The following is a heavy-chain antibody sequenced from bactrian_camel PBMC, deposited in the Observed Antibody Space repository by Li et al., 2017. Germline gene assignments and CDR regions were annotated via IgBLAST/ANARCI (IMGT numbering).Heavy chain of an antibody. CDR2: IVSGGGST. V-gene: IGHV3S40*01. CDR1: GFIFSGFD. D-gene: IGHD2*01. CDR3: AACAGGYYY. J-gene: IGHJ4*01. Sequence: VQLVESGGGSVQAGGSLRLSCATSGFIFSGFDMHWVRQAPGKALEWVACIVSGGGSTYYADSVKGRFTISQDNAKNTLYLQMNSLKIEDTAVYYCAACAGGYYYWGQGTQVTVS.